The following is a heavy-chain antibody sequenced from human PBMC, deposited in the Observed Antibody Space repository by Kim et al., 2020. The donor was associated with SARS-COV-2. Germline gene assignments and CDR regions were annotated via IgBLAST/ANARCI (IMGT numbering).Heavy chain of an antibody. D-gene: IGHD6-19*01. J-gene: IGHJ4*02. Sequence: DTAVAAKSPITINPDTSKNPFSLQLNSVTPEDTAVYYCARGEQWLVYFDYWGQGTLVTVSS. V-gene: IGHV6-1*01. CDR3: ARGEQWLVYFDY.